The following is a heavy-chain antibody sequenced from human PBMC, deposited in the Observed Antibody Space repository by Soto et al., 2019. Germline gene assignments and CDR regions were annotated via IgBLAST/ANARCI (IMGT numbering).Heavy chain of an antibody. CDR3: ARGFDYVWGSYRLYYFDY. J-gene: IGHJ4*02. Sequence: SETLSLTCAVYGGSFSGYYWSWIRQPPGKGLEWIGEINHSGSTNYNPSLKSRVAISVDTSKNQFSLKLSSVTAADTAVYYCARGFDYVWGSYRLYYFDYWGQGTLVTVSS. CDR2: INHSGST. CDR1: GGSFSGYY. V-gene: IGHV4-34*01. D-gene: IGHD3-16*02.